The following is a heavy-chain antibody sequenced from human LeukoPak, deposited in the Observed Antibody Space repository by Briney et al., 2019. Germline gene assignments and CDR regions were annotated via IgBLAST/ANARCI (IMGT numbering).Heavy chain of an antibody. Sequence: GRSLRLSCAASGFTFADYAMHWVRQAPGQGLEWVSGISWNSGSIGYADSVKGRFTISRDNAKNSLYLQMNSLRAEDTALYYCAKGYYYDSSGYYFDYWGQGTLVTVSS. CDR1: GFTFADYA. CDR3: AKGYYYDSSGYYFDY. D-gene: IGHD3-22*01. CDR2: ISWNSGSI. V-gene: IGHV3-9*01. J-gene: IGHJ4*02.